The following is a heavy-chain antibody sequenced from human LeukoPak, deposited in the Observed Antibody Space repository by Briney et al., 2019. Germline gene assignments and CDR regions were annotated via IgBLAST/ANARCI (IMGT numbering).Heavy chain of an antibody. CDR2: ISSSGSTI. CDR1: GFTFSDYY. Sequence: GGSLRLSYAASGFTFSDYYMSWIRQAPGKGLEWVSYISSSGSTIYYADSVKGRFTISRDNAKNSLDLQMNSLRAEDTAVYYCAREGYQLAVFDYWGQGTLVTVSS. V-gene: IGHV3-11*04. J-gene: IGHJ4*02. CDR3: AREGYQLAVFDY. D-gene: IGHD2-2*01.